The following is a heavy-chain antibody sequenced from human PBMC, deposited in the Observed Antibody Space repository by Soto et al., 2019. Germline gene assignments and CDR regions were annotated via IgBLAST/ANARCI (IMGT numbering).Heavy chain of an antibody. Sequence: GGSLRLSCAASGFTFSSYWMSWVRQAPGKGLEWVANIKQDGSEKYYVDSVKGRFTISRDNAKNSLYLQMNSLRAEDTAVYYCARGEASSSWYNWFDPWGQGTLVTVSS. J-gene: IGHJ5*02. V-gene: IGHV3-7*04. CDR2: IKQDGSEK. CDR1: GFTFSSYW. CDR3: ARGEASSSWYNWFDP. D-gene: IGHD6-13*01.